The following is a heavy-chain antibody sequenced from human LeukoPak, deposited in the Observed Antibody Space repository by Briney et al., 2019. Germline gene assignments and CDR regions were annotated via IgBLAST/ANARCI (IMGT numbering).Heavy chain of an antibody. CDR1: GFTFSSYA. J-gene: IGHJ6*02. V-gene: IGHV3-30-3*01. CDR3: ARGQWLRVGYYYYGMDV. CDR2: ISYDGSNK. Sequence: PGRSLRLSCAASGFTFSSYAMHCVRQAPGKGLEWVAVISYDGSNKYYADSVKGRFTISRDNSKNTLYLQMNSLRAEDTAVYYCARGQWLRVGYYYYGMDVWDQGTTVTVSS. D-gene: IGHD5-12*01.